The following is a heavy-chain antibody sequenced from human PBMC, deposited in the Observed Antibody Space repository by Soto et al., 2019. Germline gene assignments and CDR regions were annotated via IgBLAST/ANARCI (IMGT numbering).Heavy chain of an antibody. CDR1: GFTFSDYY. CDR2: ISSSSSYT. D-gene: IGHD6-13*01. CDR3: ARHPERIAQIGWFDP. J-gene: IGHJ5*02. V-gene: IGHV3-11*06. Sequence: GGSLGLSCAASGFTFSDYYMSWIRQAPGKGLEWVSYISSSSSYTNYADSVKGRFTISRDNAKNSLYLQMNSLRAEDTAVYYCARHPERIAQIGWFDPWGQGTLVTVSS.